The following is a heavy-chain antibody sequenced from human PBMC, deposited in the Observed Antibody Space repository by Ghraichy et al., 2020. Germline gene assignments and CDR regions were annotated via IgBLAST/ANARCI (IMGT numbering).Heavy chain of an antibody. J-gene: IGHJ4*02. D-gene: IGHD3-10*01. CDR2: VSHRGDT. V-gene: IGHV4-31*03. CDR1: GASINATAYF. CDR3: ARAKSSGRSPFDS. Sequence: SETLSLTCTVSGASINATAYFWHWVRHHPAKGLEWIGYVSHRGDTYFNPPLKSRLIISMDTSQNRFSLDLYSVSAEDSAAYYCARAKSSGRSPFDSWGRGALVTVSS.